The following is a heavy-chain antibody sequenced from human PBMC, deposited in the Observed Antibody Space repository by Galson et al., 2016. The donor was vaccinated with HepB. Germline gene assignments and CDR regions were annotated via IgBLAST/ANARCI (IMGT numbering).Heavy chain of an antibody. V-gene: IGHV3-30*04. CDR1: GFTFSSYA. D-gene: IGHD3-3*01. J-gene: IGHJ6*04. CDR2: ISYDGRNK. Sequence: SLRLSCAASGFTFSSYAMPWVRQAPGKGLKWVAVISYDGRNKSYAASVKGRLTISRDNSKKTLYLQMNSLKAEETAGYYFARDFAPSHTDFWSGYHSYDYYGMDVWGKGTTVTVSS. CDR3: ARDFAPSHTDFWSGYHSYDYYGMDV.